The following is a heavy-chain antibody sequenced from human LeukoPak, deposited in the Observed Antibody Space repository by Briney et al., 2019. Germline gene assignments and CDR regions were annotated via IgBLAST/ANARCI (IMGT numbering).Heavy chain of an antibody. CDR2: INYSGST. J-gene: IGHJ4*02. CDR3: ARGRCYYYVSSGYYHN. V-gene: IGHV4-34*01. D-gene: IGHD3-22*01. Sequence: PSETLSLTCAVYVGSFCGYYWSWIRQPPGKGLEWIGEINYSGSTNYYPSLKSRVTISVDASKNQFSLKLGSVTAADTAVYCCARGRCYYYVSSGYYHNWGQGTLVTVPS. CDR1: VGSFCGYY.